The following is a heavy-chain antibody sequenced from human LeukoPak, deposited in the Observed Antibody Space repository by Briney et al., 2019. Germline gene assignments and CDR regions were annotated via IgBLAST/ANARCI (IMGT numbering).Heavy chain of an antibody. CDR3: ARSSPRNYDGY. V-gene: IGHV4-34*01. Sequence: SETLSLTCAVYGGSFSGYYWSWIRQPPGKGLEWIGEINHSGSTNYNPSLKSRVTISVDTSKNQFSLKLSSVTAADTAVYYCARSSPRNYDGYWGQGTLVTFS. J-gene: IGHJ4*02. CDR2: INHSGST. CDR1: GGSFSGYY.